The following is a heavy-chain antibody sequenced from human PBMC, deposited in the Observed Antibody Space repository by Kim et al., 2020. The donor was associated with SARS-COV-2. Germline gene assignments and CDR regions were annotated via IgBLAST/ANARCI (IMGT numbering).Heavy chain of an antibody. CDR2: ISYDGSNK. V-gene: IGHV3-30*18. CDR1: GFTFSSYG. Sequence: GGSLRLSCAASGFTFSSYGMHWVRQAPGKGLEWVAVISYDGSNKYYADSVKGRFTISRDNSKNTLYLQMNSLRAEDTAVYYCAKDYMEPMVRGVITYYFDYWGQGTLVTVSS. J-gene: IGHJ4*02. CDR3: AKDYMEPMVRGVITYYFDY. D-gene: IGHD3-10*01.